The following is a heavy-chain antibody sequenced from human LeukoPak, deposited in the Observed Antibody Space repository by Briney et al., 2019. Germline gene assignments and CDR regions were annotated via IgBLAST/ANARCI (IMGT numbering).Heavy chain of an antibody. J-gene: IGHJ3*02. CDR2: IYYSGST. CDR3: ARERWFDI. Sequence: SETLSLTCTVSGGSISNYYWSWIRQPPGKGLEWIGYIYYSGSTNYNPSLKSRVTISVDTSKNQFSLKLSSVTAADTAVYYCARERWFDIWGQGTMVTVSS. CDR1: GGSISNYY. V-gene: IGHV4-59*01. D-gene: IGHD4-23*01.